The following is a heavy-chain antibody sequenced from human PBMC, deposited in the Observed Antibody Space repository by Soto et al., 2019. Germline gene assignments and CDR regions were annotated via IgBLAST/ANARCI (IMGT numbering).Heavy chain of an antibody. J-gene: IGHJ5*02. D-gene: IGHD4-17*01. CDR3: AREGDYRTWFEP. CDR1: GESIATGAFY. V-gene: IGHV4-31*03. CDR2: IFYAGDT. Sequence: SETLSLTCTVSGESIATGAFYWSWIRLQSGKGPEWIGSIFYAGDTYYNPSLKSRVEISLDGSQNQFSLNLRSVTAADTAVYYCAREGDYRTWFEPWGPGTLLTVSS.